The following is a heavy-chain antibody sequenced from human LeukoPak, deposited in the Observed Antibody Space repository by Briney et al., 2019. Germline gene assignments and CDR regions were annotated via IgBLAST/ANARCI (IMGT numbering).Heavy chain of an antibody. D-gene: IGHD2-15*01. J-gene: IGHJ4*02. CDR2: ISAYNGNT. CDR1: GYTFTSYG. CDR3: ARDGYCGAGSCSYVTWALDY. Sequence: ASVKVPCKASGYTFTSYGISWVRQAPGQGLEWMGWISAYNGNTNYAQKFQGRVTTTRDTSINTAYMEVSGLRSDDTAVYYCARDGYCGAGSCSYVTWALDYWGQGTLVTVSS. V-gene: IGHV1-18*01.